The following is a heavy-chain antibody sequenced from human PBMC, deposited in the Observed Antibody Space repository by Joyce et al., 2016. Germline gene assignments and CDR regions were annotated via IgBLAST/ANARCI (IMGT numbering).Heavy chain of an antibody. J-gene: IGHJ6*02. V-gene: IGHV4-31*03. CDR1: GGSVGSVGSY. CDR3: ARDVISGSSWNHEYHGMDV. CDR2: ISYSGNT. Sequence: QVHLQESGPGLVKPSQTLSLTCTVSGGSVGSVGSYWTWIRQHPGKGLEWIGHISYSGNTNYNPSLRSRIIISQDTSTNQFSLRLTSVTAADTAIYYCARDVISGSSWNHEYHGMDVWGQGTTLIVSS. D-gene: IGHD3-10*01.